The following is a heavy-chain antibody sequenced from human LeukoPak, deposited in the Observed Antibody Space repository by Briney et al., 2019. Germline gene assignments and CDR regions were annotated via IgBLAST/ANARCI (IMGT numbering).Heavy chain of an antibody. CDR2: IIPIFGTA. CDR1: GGTFSSYA. CDR3: ASIVGPSRAFDI. J-gene: IGHJ3*02. V-gene: IGHV1-69*13. D-gene: IGHD1-26*01. Sequence: GASVKVSCKASGGTFSSYAISWVRQAPGQGLEWMGGIIPIFGTANYAQKFQGRVTITADESTSTAYMELSSLRSEDTAVYYCASIVGPSRAFDIWGQGTMVTVSS.